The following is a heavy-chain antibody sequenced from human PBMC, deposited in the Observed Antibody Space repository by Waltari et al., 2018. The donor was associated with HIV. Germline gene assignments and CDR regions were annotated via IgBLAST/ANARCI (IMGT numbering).Heavy chain of an antibody. CDR1: GDTFTTSP. CDR2: VILMFGTA. Sequence: QVHLVQSGPEVTPSGSSGTVACKAPGDTFTTSPIAWVRQAPGQGLEWVGDVILMFGTANFPETLQDRISISADASSRTAFLELKSLKGEDTATYYCALIVLMPRVPGYYYALEVWGQGTLITVPP. D-gene: IGHD3-22*01. CDR3: ALIVLMPRVPGYYYALEV. J-gene: IGHJ4*03. V-gene: IGHV1-69*01.